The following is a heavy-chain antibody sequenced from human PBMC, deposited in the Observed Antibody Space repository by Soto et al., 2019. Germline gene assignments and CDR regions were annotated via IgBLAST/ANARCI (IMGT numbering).Heavy chain of an antibody. Sequence: SETLSLTCKVSGGSISFYYWSWIRQPPGKGLEWIGYIYDSGSTTYNPSLKSRVTISVDTSKKQFSLKLSSVTAADTAVYYCARSQWLLGGAFMDVWGQGTTVTVSS. CDR1: GGSISFYY. V-gene: IGHV4-59*01. J-gene: IGHJ6*02. CDR3: ARSQWLLGGAFMDV. D-gene: IGHD6-19*01. CDR2: IYDSGST.